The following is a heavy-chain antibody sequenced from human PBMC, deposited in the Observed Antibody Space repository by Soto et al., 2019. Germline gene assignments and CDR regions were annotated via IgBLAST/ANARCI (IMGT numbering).Heavy chain of an antibody. CDR2: IIPIFGTA. J-gene: IGHJ3*02. V-gene: IGHV1-69*01. D-gene: IGHD3-3*01. CDR3: ARALAIFGVVPGALDI. Sequence: QVQLVQSGAEVKKPGSSVKVSCKASGGTFSSYAISWVRQAPGQGLEWMGGIIPIFGTANYAQKFQGRVTITADESTSTAYMELSSLRSEDTALYYCARALAIFGVVPGALDIWGQGTMVTVSS. CDR1: GGTFSSYA.